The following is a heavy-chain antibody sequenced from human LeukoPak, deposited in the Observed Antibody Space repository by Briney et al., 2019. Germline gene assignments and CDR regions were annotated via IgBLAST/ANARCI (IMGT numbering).Heavy chain of an antibody. CDR2: IYYSWST. Sequence: SETLSLTCTVSGGSISCYYWSCLRHPPGKGLEWIGYIYYSWSTNYNPSLESRVTISVDTSKNQFSLKLSSVTAADTAVYYCARERARYGDFAYWGQGTLVTVSS. D-gene: IGHD4-17*01. J-gene: IGHJ4*02. CDR3: ARERARYGDFAY. V-gene: IGHV4-59*01. CDR1: GGSISCYY.